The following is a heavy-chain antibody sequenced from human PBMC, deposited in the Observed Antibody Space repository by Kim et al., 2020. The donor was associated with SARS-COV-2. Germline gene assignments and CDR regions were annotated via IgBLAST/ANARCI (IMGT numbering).Heavy chain of an antibody. Sequence: ASVKVSCKASGYTFTVYYMHWVRQAPGQGLEWMGWVNPNSGGTNYAQKFQGWVTMTRDTSISTAYMELSRLRSDDTAVYYCARGGEDYGDYGVPTKYYYGMDVWGQGTTVTVSS. CDR1: GYTFTVYY. CDR3: ARGGEDYGDYGVPTKYYYGMDV. D-gene: IGHD4-17*01. J-gene: IGHJ6*02. CDR2: VNPNSGGT. V-gene: IGHV1-2*04.